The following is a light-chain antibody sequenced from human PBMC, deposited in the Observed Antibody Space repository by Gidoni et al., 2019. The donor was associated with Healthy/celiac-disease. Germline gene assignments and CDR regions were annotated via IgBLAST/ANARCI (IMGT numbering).Light chain of an antibody. J-gene: IGLJ2*01. Sequence: SYELTQPPSVSVSPGQTARITCSGDALPKQYASWYQQKPGQAPVLVIYKDSERPSGIPERFSGSSSGTTVTLTISGVQAEDEADYYCQSADSSGRVVFGGGTKLTVL. CDR2: KDS. CDR3: QSADSSGRVV. CDR1: ALPKQY. V-gene: IGLV3-25*03.